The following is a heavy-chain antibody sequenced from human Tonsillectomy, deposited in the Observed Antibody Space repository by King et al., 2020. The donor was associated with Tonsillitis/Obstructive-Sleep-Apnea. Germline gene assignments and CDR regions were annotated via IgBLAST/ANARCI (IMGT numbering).Heavy chain of an antibody. V-gene: IGHV3-7*03. J-gene: IGHJ6*02. Sequence: VQLVESGGGLVQPGGSLRLSCAASGFTFSRYWMSWVRQAPGKGLEWVANIKQDGSEKYYVDSVKGRFTISRDNAKNSLYLQMNSLRAEDTAVYYCARDLDCGGDCYYYGLDVWGQGTTVTVSS. D-gene: IGHD2-21*01. CDR1: GFTFSRYW. CDR3: ARDLDCGGDCYYYGLDV. CDR2: IKQDGSEK.